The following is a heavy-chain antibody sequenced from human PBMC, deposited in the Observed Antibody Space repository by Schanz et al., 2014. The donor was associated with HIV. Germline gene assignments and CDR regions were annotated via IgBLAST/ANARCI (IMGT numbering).Heavy chain of an antibody. D-gene: IGHD6-19*01. CDR2: ISYDGSNK. Sequence: QVQLVESGGGVVQPGRSLRLSCAASGFTFITYGMHWVRQAPGKGLEWVAGISYDGSNKYYADSVKGRFTISRDNARNSLYLQMDSLTAEDTAVYYCARRQWVAPDYWGQGTLVTVSS. CDR3: ARRQWVAPDY. V-gene: IGHV3-30*03. CDR1: GFTFITYG. J-gene: IGHJ4*02.